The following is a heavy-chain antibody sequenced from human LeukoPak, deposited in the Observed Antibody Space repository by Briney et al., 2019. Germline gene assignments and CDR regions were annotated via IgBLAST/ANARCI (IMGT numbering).Heavy chain of an antibody. V-gene: IGHV3-30*18. CDR2: ISYDGSNK. CDR3: AKVGTYYYDSSGYYYDY. J-gene: IGHJ4*02. Sequence: PGRSLRLSCAASGFTFSSYSMHWVRQAPGKGLEWVAVISYDGSNKYYAESVKGRFTISRDNSENTLYLQMNSLRAEDTAVYYCAKVGTYYYDSSGYYYDYWGQGTLVTVSS. CDR1: GFTFSSYS. D-gene: IGHD3-22*01.